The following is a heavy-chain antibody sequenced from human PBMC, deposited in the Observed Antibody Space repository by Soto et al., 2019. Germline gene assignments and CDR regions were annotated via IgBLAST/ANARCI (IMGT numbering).Heavy chain of an antibody. CDR3: AREGTIVDSYYYYGMDV. Sequence: QVQLQESGPGLVKPSETLSLTCTVSGGSISSYYWSWIRQPPGKGLEWIGYIYYSGSTNYNPSLKSRVTISVDTSKNQFSLKLSSVTAADTAVYYCAREGTIVDSYYYYGMDVWGQGTTVTVSS. CDR2: IYYSGST. J-gene: IGHJ6*02. V-gene: IGHV4-59*01. CDR1: GGSISSYY. D-gene: IGHD1-1*01.